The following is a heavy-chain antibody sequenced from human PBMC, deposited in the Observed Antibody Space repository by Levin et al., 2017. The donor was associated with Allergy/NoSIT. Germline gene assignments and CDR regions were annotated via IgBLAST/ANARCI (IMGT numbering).Heavy chain of an antibody. D-gene: IGHD1-7*01. V-gene: IGHV3-11*01. CDR1: GFTFSDYY. CDR2: ISSSGSTI. J-gene: IGHJ6*02. Sequence: GGSLRLSCAASGFTFSDYYMSWIRQAPGKGLEWVSYISSSGSTIYYADSVKGRFTISRDNAKNSLYLQMNSLRAEDTAVYYCARDRNWNYRYYYGMDVWGQGTTVTVSS. CDR3: ARDRNWNYRYYYGMDV.